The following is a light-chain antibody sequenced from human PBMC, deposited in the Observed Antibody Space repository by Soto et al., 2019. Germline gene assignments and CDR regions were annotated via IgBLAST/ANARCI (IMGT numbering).Light chain of an antibody. CDR1: QDISIY. J-gene: IGKJ2*01. Sequence: DIQMTQSPSSLSASVGDIVTITCRASQDISIYLNWFQQKPGKAPKLLIYDASNLEKGVPSRFTGSGSGTDFTLTINSLQPDEIATYYCQQYNVVPPTFGQGTRLEI. CDR2: DAS. V-gene: IGKV1-33*01. CDR3: QQYNVVPPT.